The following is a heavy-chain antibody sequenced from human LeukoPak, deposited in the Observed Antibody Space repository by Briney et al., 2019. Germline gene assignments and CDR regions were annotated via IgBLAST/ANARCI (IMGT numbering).Heavy chain of an antibody. CDR1: GFTFSTYS. J-gene: IGHJ5*01. CDR2: ISSSSSFI. V-gene: IGHV3-21*04. CDR3: AKDDNWLQFES. D-gene: IGHD5-24*01. Sequence: GGSLRLSCAASGFTFSTYSMNWVRQAPGKGLEWISFISSSSSFIYYADSVKGRFTISRDNSKNTLYLQMNSLRAEDTAVYYCAKDDNWLQFESWGQGTLVTVSS.